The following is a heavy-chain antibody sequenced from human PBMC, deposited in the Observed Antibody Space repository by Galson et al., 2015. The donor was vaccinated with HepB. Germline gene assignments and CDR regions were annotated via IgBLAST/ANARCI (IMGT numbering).Heavy chain of an antibody. J-gene: IGHJ6*04. CDR2: IWYDGSNK. V-gene: IGHV3-33*01. D-gene: IGHD3-3*01. CDR1: GFTFSSYG. Sequence: SLRLSCAASGFTFSSYGMHWVRQAPGKGLEWVAVIWYDGSNKYYADSVKGRFTISRDNSKNTLYLQMNSLRAEDTAVYYCASEYDFWSSKRVGGDPRSVGLQDVWGKGTTVTVSS. CDR3: ASEYDFWSSKRVGGDPRSVGLQDV.